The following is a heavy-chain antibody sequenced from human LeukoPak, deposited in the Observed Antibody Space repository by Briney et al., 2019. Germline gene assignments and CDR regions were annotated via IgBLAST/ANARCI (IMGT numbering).Heavy chain of an antibody. CDR1: GFTFSSYA. D-gene: IGHD2-21*02. J-gene: IGHJ4*02. V-gene: IGHV3-23*01. CDR3: AKADSARGVTLKSTIDH. Sequence: PGGSLRLSCAASGFTFSSYAMSWVRQARGKGLEWVSVISGNGGSTYYADSVKGRFTISSDNSKNTLYLQMNSLRGEDTAVYYCAKADSARGVTLKSTIDHWGQGTLVTVSS. CDR2: ISGNGGST.